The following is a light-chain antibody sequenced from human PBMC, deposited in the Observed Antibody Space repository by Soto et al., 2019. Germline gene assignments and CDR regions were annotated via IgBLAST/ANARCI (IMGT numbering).Light chain of an antibody. CDR3: AAWDDNLNAYV. CDR1: GRDIGAYDY. V-gene: IGLV2-14*03. J-gene: IGLJ1*01. Sequence: QSALTQPASVSGSPGQSITISCTGSGRDIGAYDYVSWYQQHPGKAPKLLIYLGDQRASGVSDRFSGSKSGTSASLAINGLRSDDEADYYCAAWDDNLNAYVFGSGTKLTVL. CDR2: LGD.